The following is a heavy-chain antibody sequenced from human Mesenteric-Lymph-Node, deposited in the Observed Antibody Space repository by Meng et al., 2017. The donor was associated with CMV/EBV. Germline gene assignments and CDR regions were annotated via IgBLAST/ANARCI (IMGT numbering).Heavy chain of an antibody. CDR3: ANDYGSGSYRFDY. J-gene: IGHJ4*02. CDR2: IFYTGST. Sequence: VRSVSNCDPSVIWVRQPPGRGLELRCYIFYTGSTYYNPSLKGRVTMSMDRSKNQFSLKLTSVTAADTAVYYCANDYGSGSYRFDYWGQGTLVTISS. CDR1: VRSVSNCDPS. V-gene: IGHV4-30-2*01. D-gene: IGHD3-10*01.